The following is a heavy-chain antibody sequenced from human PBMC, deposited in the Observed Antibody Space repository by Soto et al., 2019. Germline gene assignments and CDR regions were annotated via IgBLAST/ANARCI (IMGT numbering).Heavy chain of an antibody. V-gene: IGHV2-5*01. J-gene: IGHJ5*01. Sequence: SGPTLVNPTQTLTLTCTFSGFSFTTSGVGVGWIRQPPGKALEWLALIYWNDNKRYSPSLKNRLAITKDTSKNQVVLTMTNMDPVDTATYFCAHRPPLGGLANPRNWFDSWGQGTLVTVSS. CDR2: IYWNDNK. CDR1: GFSFTTSGVG. CDR3: AHRPPLGGLANPRNWFDS. D-gene: IGHD6-13*01.